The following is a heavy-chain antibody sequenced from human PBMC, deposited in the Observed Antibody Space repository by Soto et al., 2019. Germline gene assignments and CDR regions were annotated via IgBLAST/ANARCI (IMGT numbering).Heavy chain of an antibody. CDR1: GGTFSSYA. CDR3: ARELERVFDY. J-gene: IGHJ4*02. V-gene: IGHV3-30*04. Sequence: GGSRRLSCAASGGTFSSYAMHGVRQAPGKGLEWVAVIAYDGRNKYYADSVKGRFTISRDNSKNTLYLQMNSLRIEDTAVYYCARELERVFDYWGQGTLVTVSS. CDR2: IAYDGRNK. D-gene: IGHD1-1*01.